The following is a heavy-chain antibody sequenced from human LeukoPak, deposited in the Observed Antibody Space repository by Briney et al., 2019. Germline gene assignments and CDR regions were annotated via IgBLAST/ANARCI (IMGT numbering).Heavy chain of an antibody. CDR1: GGSISSYY. J-gene: IGHJ5*02. V-gene: IGHV4-34*01. CDR3: AGGDGYNSWSDP. CDR2: INHSGST. D-gene: IGHD5-24*01. Sequence: PSETLSLTCTVSGGSISSYYWSWIRQPPGKGLEWIGEINHSGSTNYNPSLKSRVTISVDTSKNQFSLKLSSVTDADTAVYYWAGGDGYNSWSDPWGQGTLVTVSS.